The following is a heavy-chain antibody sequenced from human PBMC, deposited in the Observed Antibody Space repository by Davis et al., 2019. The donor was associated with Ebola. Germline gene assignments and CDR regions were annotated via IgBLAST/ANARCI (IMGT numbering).Heavy chain of an antibody. CDR2: ISSGSFTI. J-gene: IGHJ4*02. CDR1: GITFSRYS. V-gene: IGHV3-48*02. CDR3: ARWSILGQ. Sequence: GESLKISCAASGITFSRYSMNWVRQAPGKGLEWVAFISSGSFTIHHADSVKGRFTISRDNAKNSLFLQMNSLRDEDTAVYYCARWSILGQWGQGTLVTVSS. D-gene: IGHD3-3*01.